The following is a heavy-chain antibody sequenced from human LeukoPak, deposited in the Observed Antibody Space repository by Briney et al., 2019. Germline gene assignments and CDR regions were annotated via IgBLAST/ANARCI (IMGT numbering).Heavy chain of an antibody. CDR2: IIPIFGTA. CDR3: AGRCCRGRYYFDY. CDR1: GGTFSRYA. V-gene: IGHV1-69*13. J-gene: IGHJ4*02. D-gene: IGHD1-26*01. Sequence: SVKDSCKASGGTFSRYAMRWVRQAPGQGLEWMGGIIPIFGTANYAQKFQGRVTITADESTSTAYMELSSLRSEDTAVYYCAGRCCRGRYYFDYWGQGTLVTVSS.